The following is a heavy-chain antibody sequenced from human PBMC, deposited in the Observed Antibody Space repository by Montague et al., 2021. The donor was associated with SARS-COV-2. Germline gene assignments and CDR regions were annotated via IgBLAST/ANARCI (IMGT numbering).Heavy chain of an antibody. V-gene: IGHV3-48*04. J-gene: IGHJ3*02. D-gene: IGHD3-10*01. CDR1: GFTFSTYN. Sequence: SLRLSCAASGFTFSTYNMNWVRQIPGKGLEWLSYISGGSGAIFYADAVKGRFTVSRDNAKNSLFLQMNSLRAEDTAVYYCARDQLIRGVPAFDMWGQGTMVTVSS. CDR3: ARDQLIRGVPAFDM. CDR2: ISGGSGAI.